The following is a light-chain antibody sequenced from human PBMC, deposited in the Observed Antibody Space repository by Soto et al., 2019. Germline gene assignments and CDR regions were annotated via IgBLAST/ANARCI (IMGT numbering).Light chain of an antibody. V-gene: IGLV2-14*01. CDR3: SSYTSSSTLVL. Sequence: QSALTQPASVSGSPGQSITISCTGSSSDVGGYNYVSWYQQHPAKAPKLMIFEVSYRPSGVSNRFSGSKSGNTASLTISGLQAEDEADYYCSSYTSSSTLVLFGGGTKLTVL. CDR2: EVS. CDR1: SSDVGGYNY. J-gene: IGLJ2*01.